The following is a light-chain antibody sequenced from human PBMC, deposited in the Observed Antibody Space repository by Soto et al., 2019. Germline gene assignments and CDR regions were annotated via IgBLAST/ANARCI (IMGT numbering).Light chain of an antibody. Sequence: EIVMTQSPATLSVSPWERATLSCRASQSVRSNLAWYQQKPGQAPRLLIYGASTRATGIPARFSGSGSGTEFTLTFSSLQSEDFAIYYCQQYSNWPLTFGGGTKVDIK. CDR1: QSVRSN. J-gene: IGKJ4*01. CDR3: QQYSNWPLT. V-gene: IGKV3-15*01. CDR2: GAS.